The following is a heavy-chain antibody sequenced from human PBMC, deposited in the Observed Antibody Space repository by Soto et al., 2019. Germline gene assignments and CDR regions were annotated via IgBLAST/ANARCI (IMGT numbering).Heavy chain of an antibody. V-gene: IGHV2-70*11. J-gene: IGHJ4*02. CDR1: GFPLSTSGMC. Sequence: SGPTLVNPTQTLTLTCTFSGFPLSTSGMCVSWIRQPPGKALEWLARIDWDDDKYYSTSLKTRLTISKDTSKNQVVLTMTNMDPVDTATYYCARIQVGYGDYYFDYWGQGTLVTVSS. CDR3: ARIQVGYGDYYFDY. D-gene: IGHD4-17*01. CDR2: IDWDDDK.